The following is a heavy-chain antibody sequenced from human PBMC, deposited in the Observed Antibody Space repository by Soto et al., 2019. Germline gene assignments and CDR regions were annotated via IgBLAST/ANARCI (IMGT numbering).Heavy chain of an antibody. Sequence: LGGSLSLSWAASGFPFSSYFMHWVRTAPGKGLEWVAVISYDGSNKYYADSVKGRFTISRDNAKNSLYLQMNSLRAEDTAVYYCARDPDYCGGDCEYVGYYFDYWGQGTLLTVSS. V-gene: IGHV3-30*03. CDR1: GFPFSSYF. D-gene: IGHD2-21*02. J-gene: IGHJ4*02. CDR3: ARDPDYCGGDCEYVGYYFDY. CDR2: ISYDGSNK.